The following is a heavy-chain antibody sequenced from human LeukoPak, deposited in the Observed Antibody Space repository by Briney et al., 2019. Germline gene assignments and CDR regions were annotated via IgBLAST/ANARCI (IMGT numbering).Heavy chain of an antibody. CDR2: MNPNSGNT. J-gene: IGHJ5*02. V-gene: IGHV1-8*01. CDR3: ARVMLRRKNWFDP. Sequence: ASVKVSCXASGYTFTSYDINWVRQATGQGLEWMGWMNPNSGNTGYTQKFQGRVTMTRNTSISTAYMELSSLRSEDTAVYYCARVMLRRKNWFDPWGQGTLVTVSS. CDR1: GYTFTSYD. D-gene: IGHD3-16*01.